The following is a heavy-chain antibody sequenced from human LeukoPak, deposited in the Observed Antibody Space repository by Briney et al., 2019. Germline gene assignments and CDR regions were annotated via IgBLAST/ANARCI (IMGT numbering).Heavy chain of an antibody. V-gene: IGHV4-4*07. J-gene: IGHJ3*02. CDR1: GGPMRDSY. CDR2: IHGIGKT. CDR3: ARIFDRDI. Sequence: AEPLSLPCTVSGGPMRDSYWQCPRHSAGTGMQWIGRIHGIGKTNHNPSLKSRVIMSLDTSKNQFSLTLSAVTAADTATYYCARIFDRDIWGQGTLVTVSP. D-gene: IGHD3-3*01.